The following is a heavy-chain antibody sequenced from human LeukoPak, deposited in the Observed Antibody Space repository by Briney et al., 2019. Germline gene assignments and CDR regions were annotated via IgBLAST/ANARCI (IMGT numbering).Heavy chain of an antibody. J-gene: IGHJ4*02. Sequence: PGGSLRLSCAASGFTFSSYSMNWVRQAPGKGLEWVSSISSSSSYIYYADSVKGRFTISRDNAKNSLYLQMNSLRAEDTAVYYCARNHIFGRVSQNYWGQGPLVPVSS. D-gene: IGHD3-3*02. CDR2: ISSSSSYI. CDR3: ARNHIFGRVSQNY. V-gene: IGHV3-21*01. CDR1: GFTFSSYS.